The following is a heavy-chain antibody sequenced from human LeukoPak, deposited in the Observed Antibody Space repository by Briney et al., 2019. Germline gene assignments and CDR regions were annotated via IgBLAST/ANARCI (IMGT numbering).Heavy chain of an antibody. J-gene: IGHJ4*02. V-gene: IGHV4-39*01. CDR2: IYYGGST. CDR3: ARHSGSYLFSDF. D-gene: IGHD1-26*01. CDR1: GGSISSSNYY. Sequence: PSETLSLTCTDSGGSISSSNYYWGWVRQPPGKGLEWIGTIYYGGSTYYKPSLESRITISVDTSKSQFSLKLTSVTAADTAVYYCARHSGSYLFSDFWGQGTLVTVSS.